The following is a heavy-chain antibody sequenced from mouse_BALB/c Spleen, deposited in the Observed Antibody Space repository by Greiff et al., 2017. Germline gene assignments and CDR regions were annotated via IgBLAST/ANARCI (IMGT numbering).Heavy chain of an antibody. Sequence: VQLQESGPGLVAPSQSLYITCTVSGFSLTSYGVHWVRQPPGKGLEWLGVIWAGGSTNYNSALMSRLSISKDNSKSQVFLKMNSLQTDDTAMYYCALLRPPFDYWGQGTTLTVSS. V-gene: IGHV2-9*02. J-gene: IGHJ2*01. CDR3: ALLRPPFDY. D-gene: IGHD1-2*01. CDR2: IWAGGST. CDR1: GFSLTSYG.